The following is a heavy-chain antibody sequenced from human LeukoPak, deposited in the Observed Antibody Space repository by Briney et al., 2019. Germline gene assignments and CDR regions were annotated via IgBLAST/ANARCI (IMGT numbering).Heavy chain of an antibody. CDR2: INPDGSTT. CDR1: GFTFSSFW. D-gene: IGHD2-21*01. J-gene: IGHJ4*02. CDR3: LRTGLWRLDY. V-gene: IGHV3-74*01. Sequence: GGSLRLSCAASGFTFSSFWMHCVRQAPGKGLVWVSRINPDGSTTNYADSVKGRFTISRDNAKNTLYLQMDRLRAEDTAVYYLLRTGLWRLDYWGQGALVTVSS.